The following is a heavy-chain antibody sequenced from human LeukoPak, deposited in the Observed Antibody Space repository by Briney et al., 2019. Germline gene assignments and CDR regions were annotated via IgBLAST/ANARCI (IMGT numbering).Heavy chain of an antibody. D-gene: IGHD6-13*01. J-gene: IGHJ4*02. CDR2: SNSDGSST. Sequence: GGSLRLSCVASGFTFSRYWMHWVRQAPGKGLVWVSRSNSDGSSTNYADSVKGRFTISRDNSKNTLYLQMNSLRAEDTAVYYCARVAEAAAFDSWGQGTLVTVSS. CDR1: GFTFSRYW. V-gene: IGHV3-74*01. CDR3: ARVAEAAAFDS.